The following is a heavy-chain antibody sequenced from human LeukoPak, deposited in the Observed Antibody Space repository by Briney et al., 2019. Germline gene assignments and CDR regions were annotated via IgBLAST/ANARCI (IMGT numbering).Heavy chain of an antibody. Sequence: SETLSLTCAVSGGSISSSNWWSWVRQPPGKGLEWIGEIYHSGSTNYNPSLKSRVTISVDKSKNQFSLKLSSVTAADTAVYYCARQYSYGHSGFDYWGQRTLVTVSS. J-gene: IGHJ4*02. CDR1: GGSISSSNW. D-gene: IGHD5-18*01. CDR3: ARQYSYGHSGFDY. V-gene: IGHV4-4*02. CDR2: IYHSGST.